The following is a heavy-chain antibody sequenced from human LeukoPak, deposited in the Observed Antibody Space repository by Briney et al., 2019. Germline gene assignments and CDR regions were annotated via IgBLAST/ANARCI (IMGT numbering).Heavy chain of an antibody. Sequence: PGRSLRLSCAASGFTFSSYAMSWVRQAPGKGLEWVSAISGSGGSTYYADSVKGRFTISRDNSKNTLYLQMNSLRAEDTAVYYCAKGRDFWMWRDGMDVWGQGTTVTVSS. V-gene: IGHV3-23*01. D-gene: IGHD3-3*01. J-gene: IGHJ6*02. CDR2: ISGSGGST. CDR3: AKGRDFWMWRDGMDV. CDR1: GFTFSSYA.